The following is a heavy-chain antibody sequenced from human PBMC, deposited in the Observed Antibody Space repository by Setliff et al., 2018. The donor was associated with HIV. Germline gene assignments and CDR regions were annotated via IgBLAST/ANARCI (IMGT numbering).Heavy chain of an antibody. D-gene: IGHD3-22*01. J-gene: IGHJ4*02. CDR3: GRQVPVPGVAVTPIDY. Sequence: LSLTCTVSGGSISPYYWTWLRQFPGKGLEWIGFIFYTGSTTYNPSLNSRVTISVDTSKNQFSLKLSSVTAADTAVYYCGRQVPVPGVAVTPIDYWGQGTLVTVSS. CDR1: GGSISPYY. CDR2: IFYTGST. V-gene: IGHV4-59*08.